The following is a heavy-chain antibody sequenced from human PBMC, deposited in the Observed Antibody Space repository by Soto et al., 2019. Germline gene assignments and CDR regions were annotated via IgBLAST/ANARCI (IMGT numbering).Heavy chain of an antibody. J-gene: IGHJ4*02. CDR3: AKDARVRGGTTGYFDY. CDR1: GFTFDDYT. CDR2: ISWDGGST. D-gene: IGHD1-1*01. V-gene: IGHV3-43*01. Sequence: VQLVESGGVVVQPGGSLRHSCAASGFTFDDYTMHWVRQAPGKGLEWVSLISWDGGSTYYADSVKGRFTISRDNSKNSLYLQMNSLRTEDTALYYCAKDARVRGGTTGYFDYWGQGTLVTVSS.